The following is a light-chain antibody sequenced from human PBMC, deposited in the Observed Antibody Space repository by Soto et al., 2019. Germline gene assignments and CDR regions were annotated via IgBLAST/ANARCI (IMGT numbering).Light chain of an antibody. CDR2: EVS. V-gene: IGLV2-14*01. Sequence: QSALTQPASVSGSPGQSITISCTGTSSDVGGYNYVSWYQQHPGKAPKLMIYEVSNRPSGVSNRFSGSKSGNTAPLTISGLQDEDEADYYCSSYTSSSTFYVFGTGTKVTVL. CDR3: SSYTSSSTFYV. CDR1: SSDVGGYNY. J-gene: IGLJ1*01.